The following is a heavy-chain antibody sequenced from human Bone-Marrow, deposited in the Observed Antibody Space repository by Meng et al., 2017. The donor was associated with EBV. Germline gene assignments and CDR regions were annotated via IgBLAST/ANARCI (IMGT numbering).Heavy chain of an antibody. Sequence: QVHCGHASSEVKNLGYSGTVSHKTSGVPFRNYAVSLVRQAPGQGREWLGWFLPTLGAPNYAQKFHGRVTITADESTSTHYMDLSSLRSDDTAVYYCASESGRGYTPDYWGQGTLVTVSS. V-gene: IGHV1-69*01. CDR2: FLPTLGAP. CDR1: GVPFRNYA. J-gene: IGHJ4*02. CDR3: ASESGRGYTPDY. D-gene: IGHD3-10*01.